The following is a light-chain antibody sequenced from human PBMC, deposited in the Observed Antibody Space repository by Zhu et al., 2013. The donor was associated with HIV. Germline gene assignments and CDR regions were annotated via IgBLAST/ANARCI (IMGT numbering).Light chain of an antibody. CDR1: QDIRES. V-gene: IGKV1-33*01. Sequence: DVQLTQSPSFLSASLGDRVTITCRASQDIRESLAWYQQHAGKAPYLLISRASTLQSGVPSRFSGSGSGTDFTFTISSLQPEDIATYYCQQYDTLPSLTFAQGTRLEVK. J-gene: IGKJ5*01. CDR2: RAS. CDR3: QQYDTLPSLT.